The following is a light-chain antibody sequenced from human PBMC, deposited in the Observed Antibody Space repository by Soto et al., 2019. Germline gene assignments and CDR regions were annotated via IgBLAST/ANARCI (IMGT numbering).Light chain of an antibody. CDR2: EVY. CDR3: SSYVGTNSYV. Sequence: QSALTQPPSASGSPGQSVSLSCTETSSDIGGYNYVSWYQQYPGKAPKLIIYEVYKRPSGVPDRFSGSKSGNTAALTVSGLQAEDEADYYCSSYVGTNSYVFGTGTKVTVL. J-gene: IGLJ1*01. V-gene: IGLV2-8*01. CDR1: SSDIGGYNY.